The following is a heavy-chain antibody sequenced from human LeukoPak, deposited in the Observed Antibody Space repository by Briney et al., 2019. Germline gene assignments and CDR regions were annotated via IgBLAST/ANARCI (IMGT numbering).Heavy chain of an antibody. CDR2: FNHEDDEI. CDR1: GCTLNELP. J-gene: IGHJ4*02. Sequence: SVKVSCKVSGCTLNELPITWVRQAPGKGLEWMGGFNHEDDEIVYAQKFQGRVTMNEDTSTDTAYMQLSSLRSEDTAAYYCATVSVRGVTIDYWGQGTLVTVSS. CDR3: ATVSVRGVTIDY. V-gene: IGHV1-24*01. D-gene: IGHD3-10*02.